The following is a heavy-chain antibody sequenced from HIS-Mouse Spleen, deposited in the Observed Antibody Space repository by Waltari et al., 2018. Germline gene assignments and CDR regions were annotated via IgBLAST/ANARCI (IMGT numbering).Heavy chain of an antibody. D-gene: IGHD6-13*01. J-gene: IGHJ3*02. CDR2: IIPVLGLA. Sequence: QVQLVQSGAEVKKPGSSVKVSCKASGGTFSSYAISWVRQAPGQGLEWMGRIIPVLGLANYPQTFQGRVTITADKSTSTAYMELRSLRSEDTAVYYCARHPEIAAAVGAFDIWGQGTMVTVSS. CDR1: GGTFSSYA. CDR3: ARHPEIAAAVGAFDI. V-gene: IGHV1-69*04.